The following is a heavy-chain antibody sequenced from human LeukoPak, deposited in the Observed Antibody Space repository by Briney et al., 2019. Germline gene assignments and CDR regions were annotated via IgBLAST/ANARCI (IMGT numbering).Heavy chain of an antibody. CDR1: GDSISSYY. V-gene: IGHV4-59*01. CDR3: ARDPTYPCNWFDP. J-gene: IGHJ5*02. CDR2: IYYRGST. Sequence: SETLSLTCTVSGDSISSYYWSWIRQPPGKGLEWIGYIYYRGSTNYNPSLKSRVTISVDTSKNQFSLKLSSVTAADTAVYYCARDPTYPCNWFDPWGQGTLVIVSS.